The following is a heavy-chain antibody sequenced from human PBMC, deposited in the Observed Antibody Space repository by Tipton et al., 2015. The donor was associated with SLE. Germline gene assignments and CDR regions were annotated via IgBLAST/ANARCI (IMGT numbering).Heavy chain of an antibody. D-gene: IGHD2-2*02. Sequence: SLRLSCAASGFNFYSYGMHWARQAPGKGLEWVGLIQYDGSNQYYADSVKGRFTISRDNSKNMLFLQMNSLRAEDTAVYYCAKSLGYCSASSCYSALEYWGQGTLVTVSS. V-gene: IGHV3-30*02. CDR1: GFNFYSYG. CDR3: AKSLGYCSASSCYSALEY. CDR2: IQYDGSNQ. J-gene: IGHJ4*02.